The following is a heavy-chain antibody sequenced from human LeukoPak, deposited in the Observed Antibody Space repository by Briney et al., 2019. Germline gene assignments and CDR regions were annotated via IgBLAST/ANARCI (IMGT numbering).Heavy chain of an antibody. Sequence: GGSLRLSCVASGFPFSFYSMNWVRQAPGERLEWVASISSSSTSIDYADAVKGRFTISRDNAKKSLFLQINSLRAEDTAVYFCARKVVGATTPYHAFDLWGQGTKVTVSP. D-gene: IGHD1-26*01. J-gene: IGHJ3*01. CDR2: ISSSSTSI. V-gene: IGHV3-21*01. CDR3: ARKVVGATTPYHAFDL. CDR1: GFPFSFYS.